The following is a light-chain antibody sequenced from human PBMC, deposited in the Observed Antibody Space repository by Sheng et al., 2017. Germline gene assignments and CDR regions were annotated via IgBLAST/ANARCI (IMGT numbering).Light chain of an antibody. J-gene: IGKJ4*01. CDR1: QSITSRN. CDR3: QQRSNWPLT. CDR2: DAS. V-gene: IGKV3-11*01. Sequence: EIVLTQSPGTLSLSPGEGATLSCRASQSITSRNLAWYQQKPGQAPRLLIYDASNRATGIPARFSGSGSGTDFTLTISSLEPEDFAVYYCQQRSNWPLTFGGGTKVEIK.